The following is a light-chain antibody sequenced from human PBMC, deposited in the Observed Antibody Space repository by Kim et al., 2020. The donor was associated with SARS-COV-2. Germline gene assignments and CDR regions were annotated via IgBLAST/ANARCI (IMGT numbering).Light chain of an antibody. CDR1: SSNIGSNT. V-gene: IGLV1-44*01. J-gene: IGLJ1*01. CDR2: SNN. CDR3: AAWDDSLNGYV. Sequence: QSVLTQPPSASGTPGQRVTISCSGSSSNIGSNTVNWYQQFPRTAPKLLIYSNNQRPSGVPDRFSGSRSGTSASLAISGLQSEDEADYYCAAWDDSLNGYVFGTGTKVTVL.